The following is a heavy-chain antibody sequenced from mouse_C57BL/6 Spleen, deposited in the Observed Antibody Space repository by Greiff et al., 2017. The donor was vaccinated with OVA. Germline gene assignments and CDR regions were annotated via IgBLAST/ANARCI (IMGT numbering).Heavy chain of an antibody. Sequence: EVKLVESGGGLVKPGGSLKLSCAASGFTFSSYAMSWVRQTPEKRLEWVATISDGGSDTYYPDNVKGRFTISRDNAKNNLYLQMSHLKSEDTAMYYCAREGDSWYFDVWGKGTTVTVSS. CDR3: AREGDSWYFDV. CDR1: GFTFSSYA. CDR2: ISDGGSDT. V-gene: IGHV5-4*01. J-gene: IGHJ1*03.